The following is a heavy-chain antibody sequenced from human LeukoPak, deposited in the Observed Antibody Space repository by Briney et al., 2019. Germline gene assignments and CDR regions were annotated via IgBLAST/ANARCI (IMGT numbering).Heavy chain of an antibody. CDR1: GGSINSHY. J-gene: IGHJ4*02. D-gene: IGHD6-19*01. V-gene: IGHV4-59*08. CDR3: VRRDTGWNYFDY. CDR2: IYYTGKI. Sequence: SETLSLTCAVSGGSINSHYWGWIRQPPGKGLQWIGDIYYTGKINYDPSLKSRVTITLDTSKDHLSLNLTSVLAADTAIYYCVRRDTGWNYFDYWGQGILVTVSS.